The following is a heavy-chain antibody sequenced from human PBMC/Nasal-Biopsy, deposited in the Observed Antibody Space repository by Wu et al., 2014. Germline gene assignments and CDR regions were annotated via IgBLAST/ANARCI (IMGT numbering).Heavy chain of an antibody. J-gene: IGHJ5*02. CDR1: GFTFSYYS. CDR2: ITSSSSYI. Sequence: LRLSCAASGFTFSYYSMNWVRQAPGKGLEWVSSITSSSSYIYYVDSVKGRFTISRDNARNSLYLQMNSLRVEDTAVYYCARTECSGGSCWFDPWGQGTLVTVSS. CDR3: ARTECSGGSCWFDP. V-gene: IGHV3-21*01. D-gene: IGHD2-15*01.